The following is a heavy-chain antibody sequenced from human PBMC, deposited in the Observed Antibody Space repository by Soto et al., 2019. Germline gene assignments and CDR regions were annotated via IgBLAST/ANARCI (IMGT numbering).Heavy chain of an antibody. CDR1: GGSFSGYY. V-gene: IGHV4-34*01. J-gene: IGHJ5*02. Sequence: SETLSLTCAVYGGSFSGYYWSWIRQPPGKGLEWIGEINHSGSTNYNPSLKSRVTISVDTSKNQFSLKLSSVTAADTAVYYCAREGAEGPHNWFDPWGQGTLVTVSS. CDR2: INHSGST. CDR3: AREGAEGPHNWFDP. D-gene: IGHD3-16*01.